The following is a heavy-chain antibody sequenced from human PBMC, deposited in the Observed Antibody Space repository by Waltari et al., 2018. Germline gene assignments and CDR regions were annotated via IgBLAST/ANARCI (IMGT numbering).Heavy chain of an antibody. D-gene: IGHD1-7*01. V-gene: IGHV4-39*01. CDR3: ATLPIPLELWYFDL. CDR1: GFANRTSRYS. Sequence: QLQLQESGPGLVNPSETLSLTCTVPGFANRTSRYSWGWIRQPPGKGLDWIGSLHYGGSSYFNPSLKSRVTISVDTSKNQFSLKLTSVTAADTAVYYCATLPIPLELWYFDLWGRGTLVTVSS. J-gene: IGHJ2*01. CDR2: LHYGGSS.